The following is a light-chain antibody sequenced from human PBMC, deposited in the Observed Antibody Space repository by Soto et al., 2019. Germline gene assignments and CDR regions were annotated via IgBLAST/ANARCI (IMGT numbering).Light chain of an antibody. CDR2: DTS. CDR3: QQYGNSPQT. Sequence: EIVLKQSPGTLSLSPGERATLSCRASQSVSSSYLAWYQQKPGQAPRLLIYDTSTRATGIPARFSGSGSGTEFTLTISRLEPEDFAVYYCQQYGNSPQTFGQGTKVDI. J-gene: IGKJ1*01. CDR1: QSVSSSY. V-gene: IGKV3-20*01.